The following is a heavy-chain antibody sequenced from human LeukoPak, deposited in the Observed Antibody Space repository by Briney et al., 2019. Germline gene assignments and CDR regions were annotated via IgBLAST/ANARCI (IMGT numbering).Heavy chain of an antibody. Sequence: GGSLRLSCAASGFTFSSYSMNWVRQAPGKGLEWVSSISSSSSYIYYADSVKGRFTISRDNAKNSLYLQMNSLRAEDTAVYYCARKHGYSSSWYGLDYYYGMDVWGQGTTVTVSS. CDR1: GFTFSSYS. CDR3: ARKHGYSSSWYGLDYYYGMDV. D-gene: IGHD6-13*01. CDR2: ISSSSSYI. V-gene: IGHV3-21*01. J-gene: IGHJ6*02.